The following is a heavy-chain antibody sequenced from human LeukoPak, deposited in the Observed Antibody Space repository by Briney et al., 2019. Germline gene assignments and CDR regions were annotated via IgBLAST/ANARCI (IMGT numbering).Heavy chain of an antibody. CDR1: GGSISGYY. CDR2: IYYNGAT. V-gene: IGHV4-59*01. CDR3: ARDGNSSYHHCPY. Sequence: SATLSLTCTASGGSISGYYRSWIRQPPGKGLEWVGYIYYNGATNYNSSLKSRGTISVDASKNQFSLKLTSVSAADTAVYYCARDGNSSYHHCPYWGQGTLVTVSS. D-gene: IGHD5-12*01. J-gene: IGHJ4*02.